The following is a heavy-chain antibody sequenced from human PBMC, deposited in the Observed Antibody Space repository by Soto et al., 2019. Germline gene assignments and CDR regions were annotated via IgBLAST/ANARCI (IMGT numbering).Heavy chain of an antibody. J-gene: IGHJ5*02. Sequence: ASVNVSCKASGYTFTSYYMHWVRQAPGQGLEWMGIINPSGGSTSYAQKFQGRVTMTRDTSTSTVYMELSSLRSEDTAVYYCAREYDSSGSDNWFDPWGQGTLVTVSS. V-gene: IGHV1-46*01. CDR1: GYTFTSYY. CDR3: AREYDSSGSDNWFDP. CDR2: INPSGGST. D-gene: IGHD3-22*01.